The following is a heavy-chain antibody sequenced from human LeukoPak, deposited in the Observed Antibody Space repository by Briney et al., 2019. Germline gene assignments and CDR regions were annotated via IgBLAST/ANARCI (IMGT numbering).Heavy chain of an antibody. D-gene: IGHD6-19*01. J-gene: IGHJ2*01. CDR3: ARDRTPGIAVAGLPYWYFDL. Sequence: SGGSLRISCAASGFTFSDYYMSWIRQAPGKGLEWVSYISSSGSTIYYADSVKGRFTISRDNAKNSLYLQMNSLRAEDTAVYYCARDRTPGIAVAGLPYWYFDLWGRGTLVTVSS. V-gene: IGHV3-11*01. CDR1: GFTFSDYY. CDR2: ISSSGSTI.